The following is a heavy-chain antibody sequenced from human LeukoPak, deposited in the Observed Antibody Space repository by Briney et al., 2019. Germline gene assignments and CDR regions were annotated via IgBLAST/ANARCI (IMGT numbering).Heavy chain of an antibody. D-gene: IGHD3-10*01. CDR3: ARDGRQRITMDTGALDI. Sequence: PSETLSLTCTVSGGSISGYYWSWIRQPAGKGLEWLGRVYTSGSTNYNPSLKSRVTISMDTSKNQFSLKLSSVTAADTAVYYCARDGRQRITMDTGALDIWGHGTMVTVSS. V-gene: IGHV4-4*07. J-gene: IGHJ3*02. CDR2: VYTSGST. CDR1: GGSISGYY.